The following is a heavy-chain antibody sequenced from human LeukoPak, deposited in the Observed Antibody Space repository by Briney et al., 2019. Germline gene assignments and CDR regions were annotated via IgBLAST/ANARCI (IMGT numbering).Heavy chain of an antibody. J-gene: IGHJ6*02. CDR2: ISPSGGST. D-gene: IGHD3-22*01. Sequence: ASVKVSCKASGGTFSSYAISWVRQAPGQGLEWMGIISPSGGSTSYAQKFQGRVTMTRDTSTSTVYMELSSLRSEDTAVYYCARAEGTMYYYDSSGYSGYYYYGMDVWGQGTTVTVSS. CDR3: ARAEGTMYYYDSSGYSGYYYYGMDV. V-gene: IGHV1-46*01. CDR1: GGTFSSYA.